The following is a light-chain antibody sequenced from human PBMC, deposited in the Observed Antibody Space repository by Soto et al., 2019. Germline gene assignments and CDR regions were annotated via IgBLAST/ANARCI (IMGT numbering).Light chain of an antibody. V-gene: IGLV2-23*02. Sequence: SVLTQPASVSGSPGQSIPITCTGTSSDVGSDNLVSWYQQHPGKAPKFTIYEVNQRPAGVSYRFSGSKSGNTAYLTISGLQAEDEADYYCCSYAGSITYVFGTGTKVTVL. CDR3: CSYAGSITYV. J-gene: IGLJ1*01. CDR2: EVN. CDR1: SSDVGSDNL.